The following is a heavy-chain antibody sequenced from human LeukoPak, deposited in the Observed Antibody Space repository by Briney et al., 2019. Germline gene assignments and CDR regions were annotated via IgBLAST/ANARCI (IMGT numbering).Heavy chain of an antibody. J-gene: IGHJ4*02. CDR3: ARVGAARPIRRFDY. CDR1: GGSISSSSYY. D-gene: IGHD6-6*01. V-gene: IGHV4-39*07. Sequence: SETLSLTCTVSGGSISSSSYYWGWIRQPPGKGLEWIGSIYYSGSTYYNPSLKSRVTISVDTSKSQFSLKLSSVTAADTAVYYCARVGAARPIRRFDYWGQGTLVTVSS. CDR2: IYYSGST.